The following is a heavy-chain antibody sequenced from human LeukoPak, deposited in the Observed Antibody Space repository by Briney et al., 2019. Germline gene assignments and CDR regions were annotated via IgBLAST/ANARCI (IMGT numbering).Heavy chain of an antibody. J-gene: IGHJ4*02. D-gene: IGHD3-10*01. CDR2: INHSGST. Sequence: PSETLSLTCAVYGGSFSGYYWSWIRQPPGKGLEWIGEINHSGSTNYNPSLKSRVTISVDTSKNQFSLKLSSVTAADTAVYYCARGEVVTMVRGVIITYFDYWGQGTPVTVSS. V-gene: IGHV4-34*01. CDR1: GGSFSGYY. CDR3: ARGEVVTMVRGVIITYFDY.